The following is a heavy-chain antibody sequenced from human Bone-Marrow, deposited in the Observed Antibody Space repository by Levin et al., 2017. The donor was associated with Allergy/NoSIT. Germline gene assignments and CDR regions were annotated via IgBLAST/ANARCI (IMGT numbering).Heavy chain of an antibody. D-gene: IGHD6-19*01. Sequence: SETLSLTCAVYGGSFSGYYWSWIRQPPGKGLEWIGEINHSGSTNYNPSLKSRVTISVDTSKNQFSLKLSSVTAADTAVYYCARGLIAVAGKFDYWGQGTLVTVSS. CDR2: INHSGST. V-gene: IGHV4-34*01. CDR3: ARGLIAVAGKFDY. J-gene: IGHJ4*02. CDR1: GGSFSGYY.